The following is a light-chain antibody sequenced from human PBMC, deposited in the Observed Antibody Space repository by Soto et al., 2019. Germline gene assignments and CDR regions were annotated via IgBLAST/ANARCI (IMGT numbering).Light chain of an antibody. CDR2: DNN. CDR3: GTWDSSLSVV. J-gene: IGLJ2*01. Sequence: QSVLTQPPSVSAAPGQKVTISCSGSSSNIGNNYVSWYQQLPGTAPKLLIYDNNKRPSGIPDRFSGSKSGRSATLGITGLQTGDEADYYCGTWDSSLSVVFGGGTKLTVL. CDR1: SSNIGNNY. V-gene: IGLV1-51*01.